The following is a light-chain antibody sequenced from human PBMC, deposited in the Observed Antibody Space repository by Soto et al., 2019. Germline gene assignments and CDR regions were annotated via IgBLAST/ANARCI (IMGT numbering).Light chain of an antibody. CDR2: SAS. CDR3: QQASSFPLT. J-gene: IGKJ4*01. CDR1: QSINNY. V-gene: IGKV1-12*01. Sequence: DIQMTPSPASLSVSVVDRVTITCRASQSINNYLNWYLQRPGQAPKLLIRSASTLRSGVPSRFSGSESGTEFTLTITSLQPEDSATYYCQQASSFPLTFGGGTKVDI.